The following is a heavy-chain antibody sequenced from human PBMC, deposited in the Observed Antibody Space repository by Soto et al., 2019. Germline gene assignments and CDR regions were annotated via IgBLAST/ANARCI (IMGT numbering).Heavy chain of an antibody. CDR2: ISARNGDT. CDR1: GGTFSSYT. J-gene: IGHJ4*02. CDR3: ARGRYGDY. D-gene: IGHD1-1*01. Sequence: ASVKVSCKASGGTFSSYTISWVRQAPGQGLEWMAWISARNGDTNYAQKLQGRVTVTRDTSTSTAYMELRSLRSDDTAVYYCARGRYGDYWGQGALVTVSS. V-gene: IGHV1-18*01.